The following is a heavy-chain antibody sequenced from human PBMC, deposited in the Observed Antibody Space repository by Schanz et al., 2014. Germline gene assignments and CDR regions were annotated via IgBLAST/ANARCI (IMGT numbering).Heavy chain of an antibody. CDR1: GYTLTAYY. CDR3: ASDFWSGYSHYYYGLDV. D-gene: IGHD3-3*01. J-gene: IGHJ6*02. Sequence: QVQLVQSGAEVKKPGASVKVSCKASGYTLTAYYMHWVRQAPGQGLEWMGRINPDSGGTNYAQKFQGRVTMTRDMSINTAYMELSRLRSDDSAVYYCASDFWSGYSHYYYGLDVWGQGTTVTVSS. CDR2: INPDSGGT. V-gene: IGHV1-2*02.